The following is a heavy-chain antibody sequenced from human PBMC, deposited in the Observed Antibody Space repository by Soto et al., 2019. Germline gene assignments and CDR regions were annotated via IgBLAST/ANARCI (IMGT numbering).Heavy chain of an antibody. J-gene: IGHJ4*01. CDR1: GFTFSNYA. CDR2: ITSDGDST. Sequence: GSLRLSCSVSGFTFSNYAMHWVRQAPGKGLEYVSGITSDGDSTWHADSVKDRFTISRDNSKNTLFLQMSSLRVEDTAIYFCVKGNQLLRYYFEFWGPGTLVTVSS. V-gene: IGHV3-64D*06. CDR3: VKGNQLLRYYFEF. D-gene: IGHD2-15*01.